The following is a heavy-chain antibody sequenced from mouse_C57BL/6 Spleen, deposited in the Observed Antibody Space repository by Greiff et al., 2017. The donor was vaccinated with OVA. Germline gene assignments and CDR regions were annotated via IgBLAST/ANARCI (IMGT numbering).Heavy chain of an antibody. Sequence: VKLVESGPGLVAPSQSLSITCTVSGFSLTSYAISWVRQPPGKGLEWLGVIWTGGGTNYNSALKSRLSISKDNSKSQVFLKMNSLQTDDTARYYCDQITTVVDGAMDYWGQGTSVTVSS. V-gene: IGHV2-9-1*01. D-gene: IGHD1-1*01. CDR3: DQITTVVDGAMDY. J-gene: IGHJ4*01. CDR1: GFSLTSYA. CDR2: IWTGGGT.